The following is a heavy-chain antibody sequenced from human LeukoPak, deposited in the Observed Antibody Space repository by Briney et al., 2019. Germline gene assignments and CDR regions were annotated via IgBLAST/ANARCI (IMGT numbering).Heavy chain of an antibody. CDR1: GGSISSYY. Sequence: SETLSLTCSVSGGSISSYYWSWIRQPPGKGLEWIGYIYYSGSTYYNPSLKSRVTISVDTSKNQFSLKLSSVTAADTAVYYCAGARVVPAAINYWGQGTLVTVSS. J-gene: IGHJ4*02. V-gene: IGHV4-59*01. D-gene: IGHD2-2*01. CDR3: AGARVVPAAINY. CDR2: IYYSGST.